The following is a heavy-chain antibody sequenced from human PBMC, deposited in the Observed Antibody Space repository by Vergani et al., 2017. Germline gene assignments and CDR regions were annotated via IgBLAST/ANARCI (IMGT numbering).Heavy chain of an antibody. Sequence: VQLVESGGGLVQPGGSLRLSCAASGFTFSSYGMHWVRQAPGKGLEWVAVIWYDGSNKYYADSVKGRFTISRDNSKNTLYLQMNSLRAEDTAVYYCARDRHCSSTSCYYFSYYGMDVWGQGTTVTVSS. CDR3: ARDRHCSSTSCYYFSYYGMDV. J-gene: IGHJ6*02. CDR2: IWYDGSNK. CDR1: GFTFSSYG. D-gene: IGHD2-2*01. V-gene: IGHV3-33*08.